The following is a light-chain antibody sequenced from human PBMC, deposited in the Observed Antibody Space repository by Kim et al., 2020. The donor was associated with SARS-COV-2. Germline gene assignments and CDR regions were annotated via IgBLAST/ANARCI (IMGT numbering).Light chain of an antibody. V-gene: IGKV3-20*01. Sequence: PGERATLSCRASQSVSSNYLAWYQQKPGQPPRLLIYRSSTRATGIPDRFSGGGSGTDFTLTITRLDPEDSAVYFCQQYMTSPSIAFGQGTRLEIK. CDR3: QQYMTSPSIA. CDR1: QSVSSNY. CDR2: RSS. J-gene: IGKJ5*01.